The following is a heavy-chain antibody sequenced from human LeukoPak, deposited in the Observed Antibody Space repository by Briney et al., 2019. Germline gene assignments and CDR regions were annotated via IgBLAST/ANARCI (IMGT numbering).Heavy chain of an antibody. V-gene: IGHV5-51*01. J-gene: IGHJ4*02. CDR3: ARLVVVVTSVASVDH. CDR2: IYPDDSDT. Sequence: GESLQISCKASGSNFSNHWIGWVRQVPGKGLEWMGIIYPDDSDTRYSSSFQGQVTMSVDKPISTAYLQWTSPKASDTALYYCARLVVVVTSVASVDHWGQGTLVTVSS. D-gene: IGHD2-21*02. CDR1: GSNFSNHW.